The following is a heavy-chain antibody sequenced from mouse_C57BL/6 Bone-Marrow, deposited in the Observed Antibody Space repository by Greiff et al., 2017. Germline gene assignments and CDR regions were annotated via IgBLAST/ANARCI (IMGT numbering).Heavy chain of an antibody. D-gene: IGHD1-1*01. CDR3: TSITTVVAPFAY. J-gene: IGHJ3*01. V-gene: IGHV1-15*01. CDR2: IDPETGGT. CDR1: GYTFTDYE. Sequence: VQLQQSGAELVRPGASVTLSCKASGYTFTDYEMHWVKQTPVHGLEWIGAIDPETGGTAYNQKFKGKAILTADKSSSTAYMELRSLTSEASAVYFCTSITTVVAPFAYWGQGTLVTVSA.